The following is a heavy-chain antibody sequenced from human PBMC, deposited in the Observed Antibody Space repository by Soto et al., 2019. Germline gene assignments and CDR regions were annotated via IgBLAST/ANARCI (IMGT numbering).Heavy chain of an antibody. CDR2: IWHDGGNK. J-gene: IGHJ4*02. CDR1: GFTFSSYG. Sequence: GGALRLYCSSSGFTFSSYGMHWVCQAPGKGLEWVAFIWHDGGNKFYAESVKGRFTISRDNSKNTLYLQMTSLSAEDTAMYYCARDGDVNTGFGKDYWGQGTLVTVSS. V-gene: IGHV3-33*01. CDR3: ARDGDVNTGFGKDY. D-gene: IGHD3-16*01.